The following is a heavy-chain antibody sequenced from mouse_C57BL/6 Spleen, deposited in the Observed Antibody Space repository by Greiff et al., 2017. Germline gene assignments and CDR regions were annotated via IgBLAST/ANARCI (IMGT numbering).Heavy chain of an antibody. D-gene: IGHD1-1*01. J-gene: IGHJ4*01. CDR3: ARDYGSSYAMDY. V-gene: IGHV1-20*01. CDR2: INPYNGDT. CDR1: GYSFTGYF. Sequence: VQLQQSGPELVKPGDSVKISCKASGYSFTGYFMNWVMQSHGKSLEWIGRINPYNGDTFYNQKFKGKATLTVDKSSSTAHMELRSRTSEDSAVYYCARDYGSSYAMDYWGQGTSVTVSS.